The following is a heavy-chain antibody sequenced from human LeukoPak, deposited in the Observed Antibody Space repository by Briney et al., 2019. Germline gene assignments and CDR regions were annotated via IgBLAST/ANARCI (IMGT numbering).Heavy chain of an antibody. CDR3: ARGRPGRDGYNYFDY. J-gene: IGHJ4*02. V-gene: IGHV4-61*08. Sequence: PSETLSLTCTVSGGSSGDSIRGYYWSWIRQPPGEGLKWIGYIYYSGSTEYYPFLKSRVTISVDTSKNQFSLKLTSVTAADTAVYYCARGRPGRDGYNYFDYWGQGTLVTVSS. CDR1: GGSSGDSIRGYY. D-gene: IGHD5-24*01. CDR2: IYYSGST.